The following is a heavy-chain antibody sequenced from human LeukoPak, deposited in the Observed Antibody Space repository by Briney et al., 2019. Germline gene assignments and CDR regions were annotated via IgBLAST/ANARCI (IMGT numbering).Heavy chain of an antibody. V-gene: IGHV3-21*01. CDR3: ANHLACGSTSRPPFDY. J-gene: IGHJ4*02. CDR2: ISDDSNYI. D-gene: IGHD2-2*01. CDR1: GFTFSTYA. Sequence: GGSLRLSCAASGFTFSTYAMSWVRQAPGKGLEWVSSISDDSNYIYYADSVEGRFTISRDNAKNSLYLQMNSLRAEDTAVYYCANHLACGSTSRPPFDYWGQGTLVTVSS.